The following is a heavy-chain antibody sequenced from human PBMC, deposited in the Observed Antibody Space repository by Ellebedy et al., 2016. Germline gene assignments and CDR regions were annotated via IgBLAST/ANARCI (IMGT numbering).Heavy chain of an antibody. CDR2: IYYTGAT. Sequence: SETLSLXXTVSGTSVTSSSYHWACIRQPPGKGLEWIGSIYYTGATDSSPSLKSRATISVDTSKNHFSLKLTSVSVADTAVYYCASIVGARPPGTWGQGTLVTVSS. J-gene: IGHJ4*02. CDR3: ASIVGARPPGT. D-gene: IGHD1-26*01. V-gene: IGHV4-39*07. CDR1: GTSVTSSSYH.